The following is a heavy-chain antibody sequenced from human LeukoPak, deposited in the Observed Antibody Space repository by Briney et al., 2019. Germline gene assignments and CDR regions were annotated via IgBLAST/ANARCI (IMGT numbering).Heavy chain of an antibody. CDR1: GGSISSGGYY. D-gene: IGHD3-3*01. J-gene: IGHJ4*02. V-gene: IGHV4-31*03. CDR3: ARGASLWVIFGVALDY. CDR2: IYYSGST. Sequence: SETLSLTCTVSGGSISSGGYYWSWIRQHPGKGLEWIGYIYYSGSTYYNPSLKSRVTISVDTSKNQFSLKLSSVTAADTAVYYCARGASLWVIFGVALDYWGQGTLVTVSS.